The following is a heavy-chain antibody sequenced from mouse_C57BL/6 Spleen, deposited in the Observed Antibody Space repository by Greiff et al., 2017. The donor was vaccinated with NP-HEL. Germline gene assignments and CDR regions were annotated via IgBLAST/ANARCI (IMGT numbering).Heavy chain of an antibody. CDR1: GYTFTSYW. V-gene: IGHV1-52*01. CDR2: IDPSDSET. Sequence: QVQLQQPGAELVRPGSSVKLSCKASGYTFTSYWMHWVKQRPIQGLEWIGNIDPSDSETHYNQKFKDKATLTVDKSSSTAYMQLSSLTSEDSAVYYCALIYDGYSAWFAYWGQGTLVTVSA. J-gene: IGHJ3*01. D-gene: IGHD2-3*01. CDR3: ALIYDGYSAWFAY.